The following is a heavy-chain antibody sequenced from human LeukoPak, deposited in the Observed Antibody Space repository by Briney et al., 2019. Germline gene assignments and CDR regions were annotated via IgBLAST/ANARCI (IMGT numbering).Heavy chain of an antibody. CDR3: ARWHSYGYGGYLDC. D-gene: IGHD5-18*01. CDR1: GFIFSNYA. Sequence: GASLRLSCAASGFIFSNYAMNWVRQAPGKGLEWVTFIYSGGGTKYADSVRGRFTISRDNSRNTLYLQMSSLRSEDTAVYYCARWHSYGYGGYLDCWGQGTLVTVSS. CDR2: FIYSGGGT. J-gene: IGHJ4*02. V-gene: IGHV3-23*01.